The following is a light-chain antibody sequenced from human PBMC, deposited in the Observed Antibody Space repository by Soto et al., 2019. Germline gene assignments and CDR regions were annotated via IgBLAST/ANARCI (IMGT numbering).Light chain of an antibody. Sequence: EIVMTQSRLTLPVTPGEPASISCRSIQSLLYNNTYNYLDWYVQKPGQSPQLLIYFGSNRAPGVPDRFSGSGSGTDFTLKINRVEAEDVGTYYCMQALQSLTFGQGTRLEI. V-gene: IGKV2-28*01. CDR1: QSLLYNNTYNY. CDR2: FGS. J-gene: IGKJ5*01. CDR3: MQALQSLT.